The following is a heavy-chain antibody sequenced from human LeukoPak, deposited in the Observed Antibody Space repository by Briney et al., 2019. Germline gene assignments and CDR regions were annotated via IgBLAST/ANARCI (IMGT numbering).Heavy chain of an antibody. D-gene: IGHD3-16*01. CDR2: IYYSGST. V-gene: IGHV4-39*01. J-gene: IGHJ4*02. Sequence: SETLSLTCTVSGGSISSSSYYWGWIRQPPGKGLEWIGSIYYSGSTYYNPSLKSRVTISVDTSKNQFSLKLSSVTAADTAVYYWGGRLGGGAFDYWGQGTLVTVSS. CDR1: GGSISSSSYY. CDR3: GGRLGGGAFDY.